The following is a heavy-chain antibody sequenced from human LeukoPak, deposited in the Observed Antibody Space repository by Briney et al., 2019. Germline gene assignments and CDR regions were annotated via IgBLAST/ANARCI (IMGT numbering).Heavy chain of an antibody. CDR1: GGSFSGYY. CDR3: ARGSYRSSWYDY. Sequence: PSETLSLTHAVYGGSFSGYYWILIRQPPGKGLEWIGEINHSGSTNYNPSLKSRVTISVDTSKSQFSLKLSSVTAAGTAVYYCARGSYRSSWYDYWGQASLVTVSS. D-gene: IGHD6-13*01. CDR2: INHSGST. V-gene: IGHV4-34*01. J-gene: IGHJ4*02.